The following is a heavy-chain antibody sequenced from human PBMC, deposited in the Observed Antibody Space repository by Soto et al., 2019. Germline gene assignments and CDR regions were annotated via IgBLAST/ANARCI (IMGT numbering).Heavy chain of an antibody. J-gene: IGHJ4*02. CDR1: GGSISSGGYS. CDR3: ARSLRFGQRFGEPTFDY. CDR2: IYHSGST. V-gene: IGHV4-30-2*01. Sequence: SETLSLTCAVSGGSISSGGYSWSWIRQPPGKGLEWIGYIYHSGSTYYNPSLKSRVTISVDTSKNQFSLKLSSVTAADTAVYYCARSLRFGQRFGEPTFDYWGQGTLVTVSP. D-gene: IGHD3-10*01.